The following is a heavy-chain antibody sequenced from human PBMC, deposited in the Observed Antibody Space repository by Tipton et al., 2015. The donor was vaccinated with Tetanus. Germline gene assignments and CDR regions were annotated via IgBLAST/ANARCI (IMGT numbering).Heavy chain of an antibody. V-gene: IGHV4-59*12. J-gene: IGHJ4*02. CDR3: ARERILPGYFRIFDS. D-gene: IGHD3-9*01. CDR2: THHSGNT. Sequence: TLSLTCSVSGASISSYYWNWIRQVPGKGLEWIGYTHHSGNTNYNPSLSGRVTTSVDTSKNQFSLSLNSLTAADTAVYSCARERILPGYFRIFDSWGQGALVTVSS. CDR1: GASISSYY.